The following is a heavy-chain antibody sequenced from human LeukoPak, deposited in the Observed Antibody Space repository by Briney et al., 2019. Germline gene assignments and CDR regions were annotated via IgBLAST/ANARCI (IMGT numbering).Heavy chain of an antibody. CDR1: GFTFSSYS. CDR2: ISSSSSTI. CDR3: ARDQAHGDFAPTDYYYYGMDV. V-gene: IGHV3-48*01. J-gene: IGHJ6*02. D-gene: IGHD4-17*01. Sequence: GGSLRLSCAASGFTFSSYSMNWVRQAPGNGLEWVSYISSSSSTIYYADSVKGRFTISRDNAKNSLYLQMNSLRAEDTAVYYCARDQAHGDFAPTDYYYYGMDVWGQGTTVTVCS.